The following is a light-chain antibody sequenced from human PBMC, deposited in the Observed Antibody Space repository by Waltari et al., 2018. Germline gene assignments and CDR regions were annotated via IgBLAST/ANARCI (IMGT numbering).Light chain of an antibody. J-gene: IGLJ2*01. CDR3: QSADSSGTNVV. V-gene: IGLV3-25*03. CDR1: ALPKQH. Sequence: SYELTQPPSVSVSPGQTARITCSGDALPKQHAYWYQQKPGQAPVLVIYKDSERPSGIPERFSGSSSVTTVTLTISGVQAEDAADYYCQSADSSGTNVVVGGGTKLTVL. CDR2: KDS.